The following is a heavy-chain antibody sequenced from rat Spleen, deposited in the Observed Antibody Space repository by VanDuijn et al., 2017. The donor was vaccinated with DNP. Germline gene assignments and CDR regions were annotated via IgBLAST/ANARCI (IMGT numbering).Heavy chain of an antibody. V-gene: IGHV2S12*01. D-gene: IGHD4-3*01. J-gene: IGHJ2*01. CDR3: ASSIIRGRAYFDY. CDR2: IWSGGST. Sequence: QVQLKESGPGLVQPSQTLSLTCTVSGFSLTSYHVHWVRQPPGKGLEWIGAIWSGGSTDYNSALKSRLSISRDTSKSQVLLKMNSLQTEDTAMYFCASSIIRGRAYFDYWGQGVMVTVSS. CDR1: GFSLTSYH.